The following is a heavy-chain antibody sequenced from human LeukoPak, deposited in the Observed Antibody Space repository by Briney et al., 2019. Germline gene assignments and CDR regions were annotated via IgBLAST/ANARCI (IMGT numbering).Heavy chain of an antibody. V-gene: IGHV1-46*01. CDR1: GYTFTGYY. Sequence: ASVKVSCKASGYTFTGYYIHWVRQAPGQGLEWMGIINPRGGNTNYAQKFQGRVTMTRDMSTTTVYMELSSLRSEDSAVFYCARGSESPSSNILVLAATAFDSWGQGTLVTVSS. CDR2: INPRGGNT. J-gene: IGHJ5*01. D-gene: IGHD2-15*01. CDR3: ARGSESPSSNILVLAATAFDS.